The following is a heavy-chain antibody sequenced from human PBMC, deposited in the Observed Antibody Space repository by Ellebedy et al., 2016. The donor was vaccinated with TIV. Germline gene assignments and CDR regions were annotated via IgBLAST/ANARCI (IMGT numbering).Heavy chain of an antibody. CDR3: ARAACSGGRCWEDRGLDV. CDR1: GDIFSRIA. D-gene: IGHD2-15*01. J-gene: IGHJ6*02. V-gene: IGHV1-69*04. Sequence: AASVKVSCKASGDIFSRIAFDWVRQAPGQGLEWMGRIIPILAIGNYAQRFQGRITITADPSTSTAYMELSSLTSEDTAVYYCARAACSGGRCWEDRGLDVWGQGTTVTVSS. CDR2: IIPILAIG.